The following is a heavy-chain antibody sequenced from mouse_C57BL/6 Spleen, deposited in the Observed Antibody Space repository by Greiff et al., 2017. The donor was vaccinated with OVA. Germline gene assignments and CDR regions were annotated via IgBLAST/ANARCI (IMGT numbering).Heavy chain of an antibody. CDR3: ARDGAQLRLPYYYAMDY. D-gene: IGHD3-1*01. V-gene: IGHV1-81*01. CDR2: IYPRSGNT. Sequence: VQLQQSGAELARPGASVKLSCKASGYTFTSYGISWVKQRTGQGLEWIGEIYPRSGNTYYNEKFKGKATLTADKSSSTAYMELRSLTSEDSAVYFCARDGAQLRLPYYYAMDYWGQGTSVTVSS. J-gene: IGHJ4*01. CDR1: GYTFTSYG.